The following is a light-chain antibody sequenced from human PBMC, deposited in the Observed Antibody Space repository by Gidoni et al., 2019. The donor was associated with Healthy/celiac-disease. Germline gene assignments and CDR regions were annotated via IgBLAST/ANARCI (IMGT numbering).Light chain of an antibody. CDR2: SNN. CDR3: AAWDDSLNGYA. V-gene: IGLV1-44*01. Sequence: QSVLPQPPSASGTPGQRGTISCSGRSSNIGSNTVNWYQQPPGTAPKLLIYSNNQRPSGVPDRFSGSKSGTSASLAISGLQSEDEADYYCAAWDDSLNGYAFGTGTKVTVL. CDR1: SSNIGSNT. J-gene: IGLJ1*01.